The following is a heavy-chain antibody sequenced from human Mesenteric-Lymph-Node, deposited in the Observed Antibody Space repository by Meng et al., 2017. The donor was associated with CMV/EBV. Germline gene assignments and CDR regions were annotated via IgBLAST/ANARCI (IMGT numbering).Heavy chain of an antibody. Sequence: SGPTLVKPTQTLTLTRTFSGFTLSTSGVGVGWIRQPPGKALEWLALIYWNDDKRYSPSLKSRLTITKDTSKNQVVLTMTNMDPVDTATYYCSHSRRRKISGLAFDPWGQGTLVTVSS. CDR3: SHSRRRKISGLAFDP. V-gene: IGHV2-5*01. CDR2: IYWNDDK. CDR1: GFTLSTSGVG. D-gene: IGHD1-14*01. J-gene: IGHJ5*01.